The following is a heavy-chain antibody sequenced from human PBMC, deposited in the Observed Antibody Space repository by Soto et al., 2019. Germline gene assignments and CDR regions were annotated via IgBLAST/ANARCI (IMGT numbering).Heavy chain of an antibody. J-gene: IGHJ6*02. Sequence: APVKVSCKASGYTFTSYAMHWVRQAPGQRLEWMGWINAGNGNTKYSQKFQGRVTITRDTSASTAYMELSSLRSEDTAVYYCAREDPYCSGGSCYKLKAGMDVWGQGTTVTVSS. CDR1: GYTFTSYA. V-gene: IGHV1-3*01. D-gene: IGHD2-15*01. CDR3: AREDPYCSGGSCYKLKAGMDV. CDR2: INAGNGNT.